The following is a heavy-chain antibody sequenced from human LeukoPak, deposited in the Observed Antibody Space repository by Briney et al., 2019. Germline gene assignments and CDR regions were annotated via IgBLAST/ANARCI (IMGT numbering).Heavy chain of an antibody. D-gene: IGHD6-19*01. CDR3: ARAEGQWLIYGGGGMDV. V-gene: IGHV3-13*01. J-gene: IGHJ6*02. Sequence: GGSLRLSCAASRFTCSSSDMHWVRQATGKGLEWVSSIGTAGDTYYPGSVKGRFTISTENAKTSLYLQMNSLRAGDTAVYYCARAEGQWLIYGGGGMDVWGQGTTVTVSS. CDR1: RFTCSSSD. CDR2: IGTAGDT.